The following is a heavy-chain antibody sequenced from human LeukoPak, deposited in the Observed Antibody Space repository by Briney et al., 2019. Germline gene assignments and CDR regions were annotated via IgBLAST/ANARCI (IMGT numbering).Heavy chain of an antibody. D-gene: IGHD2-2*01. V-gene: IGHV3-48*02. CDR2: ISSSSSTI. Sequence: PGGSLRLSCAASGFTFSSYIMNWVRQAPGKGLEWVSYISSSSSTIYYADSVKGRFTISRDNAKNALYLQMNSLRDEDTAVYYCVTDIVVVPAASLFGYWGPVTLVTVSS. CDR3: VTDIVVVPAASLFGY. J-gene: IGHJ4*02. CDR1: GFTFSSYI.